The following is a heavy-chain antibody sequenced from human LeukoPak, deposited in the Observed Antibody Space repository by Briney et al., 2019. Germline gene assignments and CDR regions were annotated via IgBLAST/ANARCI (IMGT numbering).Heavy chain of an antibody. J-gene: IGHJ4*02. V-gene: IGHV3-30*03. CDR2: ISYDGSNK. CDR1: GFTFSSYG. CDR3: ARRVVVPAAPYYFDY. Sequence: GRSLRLSCAASGFTFSSYGMHWVRQAPGKGLEWVAVISYDGSNKYYADSVKGRFTISRDNAKNTLYLQMNSLRAEDTAVYYCARRVVVPAAPYYFDYWGQGTLVTVSS. D-gene: IGHD2-2*01.